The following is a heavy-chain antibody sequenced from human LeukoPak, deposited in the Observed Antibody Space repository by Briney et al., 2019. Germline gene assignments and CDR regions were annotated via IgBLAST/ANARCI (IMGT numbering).Heavy chain of an antibody. V-gene: IGHV3-48*01. Sequence: GGSLRLSCAASGFTFSSYNMNWVRQAPGKGPEWVSYISSGTSTINYADSAKGRFTISRDNSKNTLYLQMNSLRAEDTAVYYCAKGGWYDYFDYWGQGTLVTVSS. CDR3: AKGGWYDYFDY. D-gene: IGHD6-19*01. CDR2: ISSGTSTI. J-gene: IGHJ4*02. CDR1: GFTFSSYN.